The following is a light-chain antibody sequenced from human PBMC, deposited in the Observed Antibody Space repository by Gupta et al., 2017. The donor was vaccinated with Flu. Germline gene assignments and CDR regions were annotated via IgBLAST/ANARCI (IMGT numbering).Light chain of an antibody. CDR3: QCYDSSQNGDV. Sequence: QSVLTQPPSVSGAPGQRITISCTGSRSNIGAGYVVHWYQQLPGTAPKLLDDGNTDRPSRVPDRSAGTKSSTSTFLDVTGLQGEDEADYYSQCYDSSQNGDVFGTGTKVIVL. CDR2: GNT. CDR1: RSNIGAGYV. V-gene: IGLV1-40*01. J-gene: IGLJ1*01.